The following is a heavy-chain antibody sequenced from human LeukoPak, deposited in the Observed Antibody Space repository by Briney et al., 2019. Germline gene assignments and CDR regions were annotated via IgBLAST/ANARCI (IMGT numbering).Heavy chain of an antibody. V-gene: IGHV4-39*07. CDR2: VFYSGTT. CDR3: VRESGDLGKTYDS. CDR1: SGSISSKKYY. Sequence: SETLSLTCNVSSGSISSKKYYWGWLRQPPGTALEWVGSVFYSGTTYYNPSLKSRVIISLDTPKNQFSLNLSSVTAADTAVYYCVRESGDLGKTYDSWGQGTLVTVSS. J-gene: IGHJ4*02. D-gene: IGHD7-27*01.